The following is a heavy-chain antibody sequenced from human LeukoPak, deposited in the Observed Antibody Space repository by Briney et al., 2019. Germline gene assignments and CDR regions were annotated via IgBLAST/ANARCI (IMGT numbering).Heavy chain of an antibody. CDR1: GFTFSDYY. CDR2: ISNNDDIR. CDR3: ARAKPKNMVRGLIMRRESRYYFDY. J-gene: IGHJ4*02. D-gene: IGHD3-10*01. V-gene: IGHV3-11*01. Sequence: GGSLRLSCVASGFTFSDYYMSWIRQAPGKGLEWVSYISNNDDIRYYADSVKGRFTISRDNSKSTLYIQMNSLRAEDTAVYYCARAKPKNMVRGLIMRRESRYYFDYWGQGTLVTVSS.